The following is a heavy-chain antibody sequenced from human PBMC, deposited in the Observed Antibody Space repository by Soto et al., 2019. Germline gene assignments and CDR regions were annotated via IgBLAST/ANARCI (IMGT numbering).Heavy chain of an antibody. V-gene: IGHV4-59*08. CDR2: ISYSGST. Sequence: PSETLSLTCTVSGGSISSYFWSWIRQPPGKGLEWIGYISYSGSTTYNPSLKSRLTISVDTSKNQFSLRLSSVTAADTAVYYCARQTYYYSMDVWGKGTTVTVSS. CDR1: GGSISSYF. CDR3: ARQTYYYSMDV. J-gene: IGHJ6*03.